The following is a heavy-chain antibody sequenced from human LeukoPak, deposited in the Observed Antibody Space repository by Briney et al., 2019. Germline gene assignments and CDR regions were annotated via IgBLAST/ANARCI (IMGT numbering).Heavy chain of an antibody. CDR2: INWNGDNT. CDR3: AATYSGNWEFDY. V-gene: IGHV3-20*04. D-gene: IGHD1-26*01. Sequence: GGSLRLSCAASGFTFDDYAMSWVRQAPGKGLEWVSGINWNGDNTGSADSVKGRLTISRDNAKNSLYLEMNSLRAEDTALYYCAATYSGNWEFDYWGQGTLVTVSS. J-gene: IGHJ4*02. CDR1: GFTFDDYA.